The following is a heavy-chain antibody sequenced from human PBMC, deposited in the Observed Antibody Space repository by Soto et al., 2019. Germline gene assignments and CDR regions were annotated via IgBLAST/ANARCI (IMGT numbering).Heavy chain of an antibody. D-gene: IGHD1-26*01. V-gene: IGHV4-4*02. Sequence: SETLSLTCAVSGGSISSSNWWSWVRQPPGKGLEWIGEIYHSGSTNYNPSLKGRVTISVDKSKNQFSLKLSSVAAADTAVYYCARDGARIVGATTNYYYYGMDVWGQGTTVTVSS. CDR3: ARDGARIVGATTNYYYYGMDV. CDR2: IYHSGST. J-gene: IGHJ6*02. CDR1: GGSISSSNW.